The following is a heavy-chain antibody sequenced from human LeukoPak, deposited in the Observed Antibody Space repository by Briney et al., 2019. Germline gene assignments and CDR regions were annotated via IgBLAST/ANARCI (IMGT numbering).Heavy chain of an antibody. V-gene: IGHV1-3*01. D-gene: IGHD3-3*01. J-gene: IGHJ4*02. CDR1: GFTFTNYA. CDR2: INAGNGHT. Sequence: GASVKVSCKASGFTFTNYAMQWVRQAPGQRPEWMGWINAGNGHTRYSQRFQGRVTITRDTSATTVYMEVTSLRSEDTAVYYCARGIWSRTVSSYYFDYWGQGTLVTVSS. CDR3: ARGIWSRTVSSYYFDY.